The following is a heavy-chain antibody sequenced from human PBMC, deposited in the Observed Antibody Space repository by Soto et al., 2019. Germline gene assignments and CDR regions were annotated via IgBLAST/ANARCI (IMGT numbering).Heavy chain of an antibody. Sequence: QVRLVQSEAEVKKAGSSVKVSCKASGGTFSSDAVTWVRQAPGQGLEWMGVVIPIFPKANYAQKFQGRATITVDKYTSTVYMELNSLKSEDTAMYYCARCHSDSSGPGYLDSWGQGTLVTV. CDR1: GGTFSSDA. D-gene: IGHD3-22*01. CDR2: VIPIFPKA. J-gene: IGHJ4*02. V-gene: IGHV1-69*06. CDR3: ARCHSDSSGPGYLDS.